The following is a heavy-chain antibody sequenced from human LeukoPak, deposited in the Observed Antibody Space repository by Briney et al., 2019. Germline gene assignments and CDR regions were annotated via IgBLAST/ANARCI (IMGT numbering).Heavy chain of an antibody. V-gene: IGHV4-4*02. J-gene: IGHJ3*02. CDR3: ARAPIVVELNAFDI. D-gene: IGHD2-21*01. Sequence: PSETLSLTCAVSGGSLSSSNWWSWVRQPPGKGLEWIGEIYHSGSTNYNPSLKSRVTISVDKSKNQFSLKLSSVTAADTAVYYCARAPIVVELNAFDIWGQGTMVTVSS. CDR2: IYHSGST. CDR1: GGSLSSSNW.